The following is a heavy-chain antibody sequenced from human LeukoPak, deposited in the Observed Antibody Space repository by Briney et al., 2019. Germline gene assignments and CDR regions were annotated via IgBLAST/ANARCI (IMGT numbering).Heavy chain of an antibody. Sequence: GGSLGLSCAASGFTFDDYAMQWVRQAPGKGLEWVSLISGDGGSTYYADSVKGRFTISRDNSKNSLSLQMNSLRTEDTALYYCAKAGSWYNTYYFDYWGQGTLVTVSS. V-gene: IGHV3-43*02. CDR1: GFTFDDYA. D-gene: IGHD6-13*01. CDR2: ISGDGGST. CDR3: AKAGSWYNTYYFDY. J-gene: IGHJ4*02.